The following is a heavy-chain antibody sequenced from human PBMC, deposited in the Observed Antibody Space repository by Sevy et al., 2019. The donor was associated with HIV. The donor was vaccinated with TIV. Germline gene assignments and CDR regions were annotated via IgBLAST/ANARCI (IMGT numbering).Heavy chain of an antibody. D-gene: IGHD5-18*01. Sequence: GGSLRLSCAASGFTFSSYWMSWVRQAPGKGLEWVATMKEDGSERNYVDSVKGRFTISRDNAKNSLYLQMNSLRVEDTAVYYCVREGVGGYSYSLDCWGQETLVTVSS. CDR2: MKEDGSER. CDR3: VREGVGGYSYSLDC. V-gene: IGHV3-7*01. CDR1: GFTFSSYW. J-gene: IGHJ4*02.